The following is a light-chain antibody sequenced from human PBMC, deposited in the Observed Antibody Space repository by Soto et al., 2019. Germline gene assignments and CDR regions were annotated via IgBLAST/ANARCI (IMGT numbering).Light chain of an antibody. V-gene: IGKV3-20*01. CDR1: QSVSNTY. CDR2: GAS. CDR3: QQYVSSPWT. Sequence: EIVLTQSPGTLSLSPGERATLSCRASQSVSNTYLAWFQQKPGQAPRLLIYGASSRAAGIPDRFSGSGSGTDFTLTISRLEPEDFALYYCQQYVSSPWTFGQGTKVEIK. J-gene: IGKJ1*01.